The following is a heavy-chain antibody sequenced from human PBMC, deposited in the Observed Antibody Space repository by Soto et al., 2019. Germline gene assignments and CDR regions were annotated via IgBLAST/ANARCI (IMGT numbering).Heavy chain of an antibody. Sequence: GGSLRLSCAASGFTFSNYAMSWVRQAPGKGLEWVSTLSGSGGSTYYADSVKGRFTISRDNSKNKLYLQMNSLRAEDTAVYYCAKDTVPVATPWFDPWGQGTLVTVSS. CDR2: LSGSGGST. V-gene: IGHV3-23*01. J-gene: IGHJ5*02. CDR3: AKDTVPVATPWFDP. CDR1: GFTFSNYA. D-gene: IGHD2-2*01.